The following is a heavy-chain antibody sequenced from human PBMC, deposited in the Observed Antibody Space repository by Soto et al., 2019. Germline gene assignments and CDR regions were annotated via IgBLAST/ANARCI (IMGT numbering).Heavy chain of an antibody. CDR3: ARHVSIAARGSKGVFDY. Sequence: PSETLSLTCAVYGGSFSGYYWSWIRQPPGKGLEWIGEINHSGSTNYNPSLKSRVTISVDTSKNQFSLKLSSVTAADTAVYYCARHVSIAARGSKGVFDYWGQGTLVTVSS. J-gene: IGHJ4*02. D-gene: IGHD6-6*01. CDR1: GGSFSGYY. CDR2: INHSGST. V-gene: IGHV4-34*01.